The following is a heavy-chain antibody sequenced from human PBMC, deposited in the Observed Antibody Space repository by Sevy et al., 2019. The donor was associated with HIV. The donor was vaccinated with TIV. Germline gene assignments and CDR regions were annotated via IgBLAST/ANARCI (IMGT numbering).Heavy chain of an antibody. CDR1: GGSISSSSYY. V-gene: IGHV4-39*01. CDR2: IYYSGST. D-gene: IGHD3-10*01. CDR3: ARHYSTYYYDSGSYRRVYYMDV. J-gene: IGHJ6*03. Sequence: SETLSLTCTVSGGSISSSSYYWGWIRQPPGKGLEWIGSIYYSGSTYYNPSLKSRVTISVDTSKNQFSLKLSSVTAADTAVYYCARHYSTYYYDSGSYRRVYYMDVWGKGTTVTVSS.